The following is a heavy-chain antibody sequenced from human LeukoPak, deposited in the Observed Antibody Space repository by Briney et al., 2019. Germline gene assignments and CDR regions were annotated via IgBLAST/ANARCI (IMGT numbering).Heavy chain of an antibody. V-gene: IGHV4-4*02. CDR1: GGSISSSNW. D-gene: IGHD3-3*01. CDR2: IHHSGSA. CDR3: ASTPYDFWSGYSSHDAFDI. Sequence: PSGTLSLTCVVSGGSISSSNWWSWVRQPPGKGLEWIAEIHHSGSANYNPSLKSRVTISGDKSKNQFSLKLSSVTAADTAVYYCASTPYDFWSGYSSHDAFDIWGQGTMVTVSS. J-gene: IGHJ3*02.